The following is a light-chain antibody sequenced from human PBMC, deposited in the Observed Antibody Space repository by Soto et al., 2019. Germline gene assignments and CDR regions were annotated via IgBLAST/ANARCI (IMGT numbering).Light chain of an antibody. Sequence: IAMTQSPLSLPVTPGEPASISCRTCQTLLHSDGYNYLDWYLQKPGQSPQVLIYVGSNRASGVPDRFSGSGSGTDFTLKISRVEAEDVGVYFCAQGLQIPLTFGGGTKVDIK. V-gene: IGKV2-28*01. J-gene: IGKJ4*01. CDR2: VGS. CDR3: AQGLQIPLT. CDR1: QTLLHSDGYNY.